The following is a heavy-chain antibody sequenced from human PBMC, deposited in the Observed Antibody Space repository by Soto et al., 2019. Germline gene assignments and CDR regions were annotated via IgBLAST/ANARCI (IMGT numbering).Heavy chain of an antibody. V-gene: IGHV5-51*01. CDR1: GYRFSSSW. CDR3: ARDAIRGSAAMKTY. CDR2: VYPSDSDV. J-gene: IGHJ4*02. Sequence: GESLKISCQGTGYRFSSSWIGWVRQKPGKGLEWLGNVYPSDSDVRYSPAFEGQVTISADNSINTAYLQLLNLKAADTAVYYCARDAIRGSAAMKTYWGLGTLVTVSS.